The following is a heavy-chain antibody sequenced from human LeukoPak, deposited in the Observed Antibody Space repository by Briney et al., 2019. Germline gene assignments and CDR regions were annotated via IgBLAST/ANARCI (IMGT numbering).Heavy chain of an antibody. V-gene: IGHV4-34*01. CDR2: INHSGST. CDR3: AGGRGKWLRFNYFDY. J-gene: IGHJ4*02. CDR1: GGSFSGYY. Sequence: SETLSLTCAVYGGSFSGYYWSWIRQPPGKGLEWIGEINHSGSTNYNPSLKSRVTISVDTSKNQFSLKLSSVTAADTAVYYCAGGRGKWLRFNYFDYWGQGTLVTVSS. D-gene: IGHD5-12*01.